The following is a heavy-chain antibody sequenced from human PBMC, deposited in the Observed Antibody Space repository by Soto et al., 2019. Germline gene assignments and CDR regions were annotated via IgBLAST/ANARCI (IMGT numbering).Heavy chain of an antibody. CDR1: DGSFSDFY. CDR2: INHSGYT. J-gene: IGHJ1*01. V-gene: IGHV4-34*01. Sequence: QVQLQQWGAGLLKPSETLSLTCAVYDGSFSDFYWTWIRQRPGKGLEWIGEINHSGYTNYTPSLARRVALSVDTSKRQFSLTLTSVTAADTAVYSCGPRGVVADPRGYWGQGTLVTVSS. CDR3: GPRGVVADPRGY. D-gene: IGHD2-15*01.